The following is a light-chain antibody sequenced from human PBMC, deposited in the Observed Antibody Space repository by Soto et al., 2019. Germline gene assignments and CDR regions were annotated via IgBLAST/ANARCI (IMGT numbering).Light chain of an antibody. V-gene: IGKV3-20*01. CDR3: QHFGKSPLT. CDR1: RTVTNNQ. Sequence: EIVLTQSPGTLSLSPGERATLSCRASRTVTNNQLAWYQQKPGQAPRLLIYGASHRATGIPDRFSGSGSGTDFSLTISRLEPEDFAVYFCQHFGKSPLTFGQGTKLEVK. CDR2: GAS. J-gene: IGKJ1*01.